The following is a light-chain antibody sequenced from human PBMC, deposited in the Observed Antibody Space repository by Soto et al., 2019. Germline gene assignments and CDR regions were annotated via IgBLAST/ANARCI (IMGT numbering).Light chain of an antibody. V-gene: IGKV3-11*01. CDR3: QQRSNWRIT. CDR1: QSISSS. Sequence: EIVMTQSPATLSVSPGERATLFCRASQSISSSSAWYQQKPGQAPRLLIYDASNRATGIPARFSGSGSGTDFTLTISSLEPEDFAVYYCQQRSNWRITFGQGTKVDIK. CDR2: DAS. J-gene: IGKJ1*01.